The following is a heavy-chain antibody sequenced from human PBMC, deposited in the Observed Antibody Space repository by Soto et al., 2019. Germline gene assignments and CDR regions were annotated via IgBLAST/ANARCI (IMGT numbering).Heavy chain of an antibody. V-gene: IGHV3-53*01. CDR2: LYDVDGS. J-gene: IGHJ3*01. CDR3: ATWHEREHAYDV. Sequence: DVQLVESGGGLMQPGESLRLSCAASGLTVSGKKYVAWVRHAPGKVLEWVSALYDVDGSFYADSVKGRFTTSSDSSKTTVYLQMNGLRPDDTAVYYCATWHEREHAYDVWGQGTTVTVSS. CDR1: GLTVSGKKY. D-gene: IGHD1-1*01.